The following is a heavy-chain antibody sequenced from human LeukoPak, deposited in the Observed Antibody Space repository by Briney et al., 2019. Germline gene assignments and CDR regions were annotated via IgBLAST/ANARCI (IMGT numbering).Heavy chain of an antibody. Sequence: GGSLRLSCAASGFTFSSYGMHWVRQAPGKGLEWVAVIWYDGSNKYYADSVKGRFTISRDNSKNTLFLQMNSLGAEDTAVYYCARDYSVKLDYWGQGTLVTVSS. J-gene: IGHJ4*02. D-gene: IGHD1-26*01. CDR3: ARDYSVKLDY. CDR1: GFTFSSYG. CDR2: IWYDGSNK. V-gene: IGHV3-33*01.